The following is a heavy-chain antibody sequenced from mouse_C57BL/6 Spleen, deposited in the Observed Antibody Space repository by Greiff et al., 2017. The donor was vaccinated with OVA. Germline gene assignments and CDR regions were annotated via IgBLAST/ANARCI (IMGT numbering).Heavy chain of an antibody. D-gene: IGHD1-1*01. V-gene: IGHV1-82*01. Sequence: VQLQESGPELVKPGASVKISCKASGYAFSSSWMNWVKQRPGKGLEWIGRIYPGDGDTNYNGKFKGKATLTADKSSSTAYMQLSSLTSEDSAVYFCARRDYYYGSSYYFDYWGQGTTLTVSS. CDR1: GYAFSSSW. CDR3: ARRDYYYGSSYYFDY. CDR2: IYPGDGDT. J-gene: IGHJ2*01.